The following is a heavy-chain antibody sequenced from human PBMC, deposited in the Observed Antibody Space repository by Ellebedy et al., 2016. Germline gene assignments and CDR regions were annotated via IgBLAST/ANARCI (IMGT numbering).Heavy chain of an antibody. J-gene: IGHJ1*01. CDR3: AKDGKPYSSGHEGYFQH. Sequence: GESLKISXAASGFTFSSYALHWVRQAPGKGLEWVAVISYDGRNKFYADSVKGRFTISRDNSKNTLYLQMNSLRAEDTAVYYCAKDGKPYSSGHEGYFQHWGQGTLVTVSS. CDR1: GFTFSSYA. V-gene: IGHV3-30*04. CDR2: ISYDGRNK. D-gene: IGHD6-19*01.